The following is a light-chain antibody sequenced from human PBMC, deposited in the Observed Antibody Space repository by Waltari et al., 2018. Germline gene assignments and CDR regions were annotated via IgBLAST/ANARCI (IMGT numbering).Light chain of an antibody. Sequence: QSVLTQPPSVSGAPGQRVTIPRTGSGSNIGAGYDVHWYQQLPRAAPKLLIYGSTSRPLGVPDRFFGSTSGTSASLAITGLQAEDEADYYCQSYDTSLRVVFGGGTKLTVL. CDR3: QSYDTSLRVV. CDR2: GST. J-gene: IGLJ3*02. CDR1: GSNIGAGYD. V-gene: IGLV1-40*01.